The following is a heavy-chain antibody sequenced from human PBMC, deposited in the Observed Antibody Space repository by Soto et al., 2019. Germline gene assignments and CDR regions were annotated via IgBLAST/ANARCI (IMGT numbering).Heavy chain of an antibody. CDR3: ASRVQAWFDP. V-gene: IGHV4-39*01. CDR1: GGSISSSSYY. CDR2: IYYSGST. J-gene: IGHJ5*02. Sequence: SETLSLTCTVSGGSISSSSYYWGWIRQPPGKGLEWIGSIYYSGSTYYNPSLKSRVTISVDTSKNQFSLKLSSVTAADTAVYYCASRVQAWFDPWGQGTLVTVSS. D-gene: IGHD3-10*02.